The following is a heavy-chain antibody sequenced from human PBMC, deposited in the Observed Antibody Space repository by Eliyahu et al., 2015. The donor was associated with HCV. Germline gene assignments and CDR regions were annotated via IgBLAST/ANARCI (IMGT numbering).Heavy chain of an antibody. V-gene: IGHV4-39*01. CDR1: GGSISSSSYY. CDR2: IYYSGST. J-gene: IGHJ2*01. CDR3: ASLTGSTGYWYFDL. D-gene: IGHD1-20*01. Sequence: QLQLQESGPGLVKPSETLSLTCTVSGGSISSSSYYWGWIRQPPGKGLEWIGSIYYSGSTYYNPSLKSRVTISVDTSKNQFSLKLSSVTAADTAVYYCASLTGSTGYWYFDLWGRGTLVTVSS.